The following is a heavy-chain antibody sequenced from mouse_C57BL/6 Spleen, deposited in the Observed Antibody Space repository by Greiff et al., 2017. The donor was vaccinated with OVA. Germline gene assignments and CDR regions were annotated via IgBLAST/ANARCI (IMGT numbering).Heavy chain of an antibody. CDR2: ISGGGGNT. D-gene: IGHD4-1*01. V-gene: IGHV5-9*01. CDR1: GFTFSSYT. Sequence: EVMLVESGGGLVKPGGSLKLSCAASGFTFSSYTMPWVRQTPVKRLEWVATISGGGGNTYYPDSVKGRSTLSRDNATNTLYLQLSSLRSEDTALYYCAGHNWGKRYFDVWGTGTTVTVSS. CDR3: AGHNWGKRYFDV. J-gene: IGHJ1*03.